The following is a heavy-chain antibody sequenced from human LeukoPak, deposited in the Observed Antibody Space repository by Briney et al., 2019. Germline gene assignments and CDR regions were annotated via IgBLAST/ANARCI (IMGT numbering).Heavy chain of an antibody. J-gene: IGHJ4*02. Sequence: SETLSLTCTVSGGSISGYFWSWIRQPPGKGLEWIGYIYYSGSTNYNPSLKSRVTISVDTSKNQFSLKLSSVTAADTAVYYCGVMIRGTFDYWGQGTLVTVSS. CDR2: IYYSGST. CDR1: GGSISGYF. CDR3: GVMIRGTFDY. V-gene: IGHV4-59*01. D-gene: IGHD3-10*01.